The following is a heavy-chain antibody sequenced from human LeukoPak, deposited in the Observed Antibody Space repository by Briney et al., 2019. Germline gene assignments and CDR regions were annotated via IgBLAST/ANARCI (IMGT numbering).Heavy chain of an antibody. D-gene: IGHD4-17*01. CDR2: INLNSGGT. Sequence: GASVKVSCKASGYTFTGYYMHWVRQAPGQGLEWMGWINLNSGGTNYAQKFQGRVTMTRDTSISTAYMELSRLRSDDTAVYYCARVRGYGDYVFDYWGQGTLVTVSS. J-gene: IGHJ4*02. V-gene: IGHV1-2*02. CDR1: GYTFTGYY. CDR3: ARVRGYGDYVFDY.